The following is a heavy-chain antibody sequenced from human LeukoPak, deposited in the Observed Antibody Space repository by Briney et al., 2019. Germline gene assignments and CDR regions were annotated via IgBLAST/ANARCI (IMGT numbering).Heavy chain of an antibody. V-gene: IGHV1-46*01. CDR1: GYTFTSYY. J-gene: IGHJ3*02. Sequence: ASVKVSCKASGYTFTSYYMHWVRQAPGQGLEWMGLISPSGGSTTYAQKFQGRLTMTRGMSTSSVYMELSSLRSDDTALYYCARGSTGSPRDAFDIWGQGTMVTASS. CDR3: ARGSTGSPRDAFDI. D-gene: IGHD1-26*01. CDR2: ISPSGGST.